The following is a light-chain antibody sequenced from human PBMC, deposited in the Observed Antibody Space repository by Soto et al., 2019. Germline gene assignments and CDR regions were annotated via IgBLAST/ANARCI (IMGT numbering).Light chain of an antibody. CDR3: QQYNNWPPAWT. V-gene: IGKV3D-15*01. CDR2: GAS. Sequence: IVFTQSPGTLSLSPGEIAALSCRGRHSVSNNYLAWYQQKPGRPPRLLIYGASNRATGIPDRFSGSGSGTEFTLTTRSLQSEDFAVYYCQQYNNWPPAWTFGQGTKVDIK. J-gene: IGKJ1*01. CDR1: HSVSNN.